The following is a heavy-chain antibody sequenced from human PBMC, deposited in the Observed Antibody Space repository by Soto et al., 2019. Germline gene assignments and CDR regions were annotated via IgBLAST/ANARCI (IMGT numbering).Heavy chain of an antibody. J-gene: IGHJ4*02. V-gene: IGHV3-7*01. CDR1: GFTFSTYW. CDR3: SRSLNS. Sequence: GGSLRLSCAASGFTFSTYWMDWVRQTPGKGLEWVANINQDGSEKNYVDSVKGRFTIYRDNAKNSLYLQMSSLTAEDAALYYCSRSLNSWGQGTLVTVSS. CDR2: INQDGSEK.